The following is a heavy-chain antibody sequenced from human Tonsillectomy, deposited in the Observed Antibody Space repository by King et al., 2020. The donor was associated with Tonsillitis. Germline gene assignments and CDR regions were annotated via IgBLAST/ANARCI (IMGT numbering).Heavy chain of an antibody. CDR1: GFTFSSYG. J-gene: IGHJ4*02. CDR3: ARGSPYYYDSSGYYVY. V-gene: IGHV3-33*08. CDR2: IWYDGSNK. Sequence: QLVQSGGGVVQPGRSLRLSCAASGFTFSSYGMHWVRQAPGKGLEWVAVIWYDGSNKYYADSVKGRFTISRDNSKNTLYLQMNSLRAEDTAVYYCARGSPYYYDSSGYYVYWGQGTLVTVSS. D-gene: IGHD3-22*01.